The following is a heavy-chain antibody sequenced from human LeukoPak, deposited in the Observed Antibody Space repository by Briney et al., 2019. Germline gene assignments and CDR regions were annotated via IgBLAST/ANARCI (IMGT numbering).Heavy chain of an antibody. CDR3: ARASHDYGDYSHFDY. Sequence: SETLSLTCTVSGYSISSGYYWGWIRQPPGKGLEWIGSVYHSGSTYYNPSLKSRVTISVDKSKNQFSLKLSSVTAADTAVYYCARASHDYGDYSHFDYWGQGTLVTVSS. CDR2: VYHSGST. J-gene: IGHJ4*02. CDR1: GYSISSGYY. V-gene: IGHV4-38-2*02. D-gene: IGHD4-17*01.